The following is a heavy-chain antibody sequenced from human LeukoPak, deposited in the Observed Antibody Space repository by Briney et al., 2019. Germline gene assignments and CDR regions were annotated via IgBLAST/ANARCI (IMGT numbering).Heavy chain of an antibody. V-gene: IGHV3-23*01. Sequence: GGSLRLSCAASGFTFSNFPMTWVRQAPGKGLEWVSSITTSGGSTYYADSVKGRFTISRDNSKNALYLQMNSLRAEDKAIYYCARGMTLFDCRGQGTLVTVSS. CDR1: GFTFSNFP. CDR2: ITTSGGST. J-gene: IGHJ4*02. CDR3: ARGMTLFDC.